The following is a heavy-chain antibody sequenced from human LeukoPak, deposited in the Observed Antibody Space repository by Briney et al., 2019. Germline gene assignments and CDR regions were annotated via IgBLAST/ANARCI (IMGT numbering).Heavy chain of an antibody. V-gene: IGHV3-64*01. J-gene: IGHJ4*02. CDR3: VRAGIGAGGTGY. CDR1: GFTFSSYA. Sequence: PGGSLRLSCAASGFTFSSYAMHWVRQAPGKGLEYVSTISDNGGSTFYANSVKGRFTISRDNAKNSLYLQMNSLGAEDTAVYYCVRAGIGAGGTGYWGQGTLVTVSS. D-gene: IGHD6-13*01. CDR2: ISDNGGST.